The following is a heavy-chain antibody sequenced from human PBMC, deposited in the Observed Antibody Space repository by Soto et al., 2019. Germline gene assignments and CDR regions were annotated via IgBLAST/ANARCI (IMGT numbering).Heavy chain of an antibody. V-gene: IGHV3-30-3*01. J-gene: IGHJ4*02. Sequence: PGGSLRLSCAASGFTFSSYAMHWVRQAPGKGLEWVAVISYDGSNKYYADSVKGRFTISRDNSKNTLYLQMNSLRAEDTAVYYCARDAAAGTLPHWGQGTLVTVSS. D-gene: IGHD6-13*01. CDR1: GFTFSSYA. CDR2: ISYDGSNK. CDR3: ARDAAAGTLPH.